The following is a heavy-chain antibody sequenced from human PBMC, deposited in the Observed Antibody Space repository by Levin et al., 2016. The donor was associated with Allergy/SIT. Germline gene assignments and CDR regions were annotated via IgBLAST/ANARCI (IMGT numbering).Heavy chain of an antibody. CDR1: GFTFSSYA. V-gene: IGHV3-23*01. CDR2: ISGSGGST. CDR3: AKVAVAAPKFPYFDY. J-gene: IGHJ4*02. Sequence: GESLKISCAASGFTFSSYAMSWVRQAPGKGLEWVSAISGSGGSTYYADSVKGRFTISRDNSKNTLYLQMNSLRAEDTAVYYCAKVAVAAPKFPYFDYWGQGTLVTVSS. D-gene: IGHD6-19*01.